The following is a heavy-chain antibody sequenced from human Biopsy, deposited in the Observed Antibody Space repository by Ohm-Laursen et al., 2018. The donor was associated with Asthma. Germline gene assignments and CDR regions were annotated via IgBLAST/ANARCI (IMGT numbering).Heavy chain of an antibody. Sequence: SLRLSCSASRFSFSNFAIRWVRQAPGKGLEWVGVISKDASTQDYADSVKGRFTMARDNSKNTLDLQMNSLREEDTAVYYCVRDGTDDAFDIWGQGTVVSVSS. J-gene: IGHJ3*02. D-gene: IGHD1-1*01. CDR3: VRDGTDDAFDI. CDR2: ISKDASTQ. V-gene: IGHV3-30*01. CDR1: RFSFSNFA.